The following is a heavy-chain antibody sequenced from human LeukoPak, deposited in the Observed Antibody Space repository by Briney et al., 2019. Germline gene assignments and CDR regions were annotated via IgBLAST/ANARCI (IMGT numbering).Heavy chain of an antibody. V-gene: IGHV3-48*01. Sequence: PGGSLRLSCAASGFTFSSHNMNWVRQAPGRGLEWISYITTGSSTIKYADSVKGRFTISRDNTKSSLYLQMNSLRAEDTAVYYCAKDTDSGYDYVFDYWGQGTLVTVSS. J-gene: IGHJ4*02. D-gene: IGHD5-12*01. CDR1: GFTFSSHN. CDR3: AKDTDSGYDYVFDY. CDR2: ITTGSSTI.